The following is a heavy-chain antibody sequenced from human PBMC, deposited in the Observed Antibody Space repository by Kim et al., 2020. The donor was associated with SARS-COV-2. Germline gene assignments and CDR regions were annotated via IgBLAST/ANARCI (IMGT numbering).Heavy chain of an antibody. Sequence: GWSLRLSCAASGFTFSDRYMDWVRQAPGKGLEWVARIRDKSKSYTTEYAASVKGRFIISRDDSMNSLSLQMNSLITEDTAVYFCVRGAITGDYYYTMDV. J-gene: IGHJ6*01. D-gene: IGHD1-20*01. CDR3: VRGAITGDYYYTMDV. V-gene: IGHV3-72*01. CDR2: IRDKSKSYTT. CDR1: GFTFSDRY.